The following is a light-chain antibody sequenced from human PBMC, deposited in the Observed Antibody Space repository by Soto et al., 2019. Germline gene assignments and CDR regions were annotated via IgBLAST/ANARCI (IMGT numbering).Light chain of an antibody. CDR2: AAS. CDR1: QGISSY. CDR3: HQYYSYPIT. J-gene: IGKJ5*01. Sequence: AIRMTQSPPSLAASTGDRVTITCRASQGISSYLAWYQQKPGKAPTLLIYAASTLQSGVPSRFSGSGSGTDFTLPIRCLQSEDFATYYCHQYYSYPITVGQGTRLES. V-gene: IGKV1-8*01.